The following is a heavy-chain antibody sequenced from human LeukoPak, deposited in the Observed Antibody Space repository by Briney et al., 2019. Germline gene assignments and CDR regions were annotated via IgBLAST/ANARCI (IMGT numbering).Heavy chain of an antibody. V-gene: IGHV3-33*06. CDR3: AKDAQRGFDFSNSLES. CDR1: GFTFSHYG. Sequence: GGSLRLSCATSGFTFSHYGMHWVRQAPGKGLEWVAVIWSDGTDKYYGDSVKGRSTISRDNSKNTVYLQMNSLRVEDTAVYYCAKDAQRGFDFSNSLESWGQGTLVTVSS. D-gene: IGHD4-11*01. CDR2: IWSDGTDK. J-gene: IGHJ4*02.